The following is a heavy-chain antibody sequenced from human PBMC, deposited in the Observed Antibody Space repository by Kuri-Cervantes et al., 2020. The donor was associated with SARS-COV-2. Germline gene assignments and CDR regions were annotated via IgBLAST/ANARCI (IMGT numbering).Heavy chain of an antibody. D-gene: IGHD3-3*01. CDR3: AKESLLPSPGFGVVITEGGFDY. CDR1: GYSISSGYY. Sequence: SQTLSLTCAVSGYSISSGYYWGWIRQPPGKGLEWIGSIYYSGSTYYNPSLKSRVTISVDTSKNQFSLKLSSVTAADTAVYYCAKESLLPSPGFGVVITEGGFDYWGQGTLVTVSS. J-gene: IGHJ4*02. V-gene: IGHV4-38-2*02. CDR2: IYYSGST.